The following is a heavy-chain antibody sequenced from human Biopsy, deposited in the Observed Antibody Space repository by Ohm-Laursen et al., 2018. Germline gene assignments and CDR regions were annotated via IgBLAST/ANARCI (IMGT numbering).Heavy chain of an antibody. CDR2: IIPMSRTP. J-gene: IGHJ5*02. V-gene: IGHV1-69*01. CDR3: ARGEGSSWFDP. CDR1: GGSFSMDA. Sequence: SSVKVSCKTSGGSFSMDAFSWMRQVPGQGLEWMGLIIPMSRTPDYAQKFQGRVTFTADESTSTVYMELNSLTSDDTAVYFCARGEGSSWFDPWGHGTLVTVSS. D-gene: IGHD1-26*01.